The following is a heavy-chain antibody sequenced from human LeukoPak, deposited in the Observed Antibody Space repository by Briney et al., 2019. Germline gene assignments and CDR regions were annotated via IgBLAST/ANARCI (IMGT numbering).Heavy chain of an antibody. CDR3: ARSRQASGLFNS. CDR2: ICDRGPA. Sequence: PSETLSLTCTVSGGAITSGGYSWNWIRQPPGKGLEWIGCICDRGPAYYNPSLKSRFTISVDRPKNQFFLNVTSLTAADTAVYYCARSRQASGLFNSWGQGTLVVVSS. J-gene: IGHJ5*01. D-gene: IGHD3-10*01. V-gene: IGHV4-30-2*01. CDR1: GGAITSGGYS.